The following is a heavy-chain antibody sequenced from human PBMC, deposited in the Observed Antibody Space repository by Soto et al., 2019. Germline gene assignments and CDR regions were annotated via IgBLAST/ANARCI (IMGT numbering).Heavy chain of an antibody. D-gene: IGHD3-10*01. J-gene: IGHJ4*02. CDR3: VRGAFLRGTHFDY. CDR1: GFSLYTSAVG. V-gene: IGHV2-5*02. CDR2: IYWDDDR. Sequence: QITLKESGPTLVKPTQTLTLTCTFSGFSLYTSAVGVGWIRQPPGKALEWLALIYWDDDRRYSPSLRSRLTLTKDPTKSQVVLRMTNLAPVDTATYYCVRGAFLRGTHFDYGGQGTLVTVSS.